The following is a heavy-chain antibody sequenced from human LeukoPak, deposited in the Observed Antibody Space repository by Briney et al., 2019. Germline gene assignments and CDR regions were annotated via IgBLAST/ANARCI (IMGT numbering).Heavy chain of an antibody. V-gene: IGHV3-30-3*01. CDR2: MSYDGSNK. D-gene: IGHD6-19*01. CDR3: ARGAVAGTWPGTFDV. Sequence: PGGSLRLSCAASGFTFSSYWMSWVRQAPGKGLEWVAVMSYDGSNKYYADSVKGRFTISRDNSKNTLYLQMTGLRAEDTAVYYCARGAVAGTWPGTFDVWGQGTVVTVSS. J-gene: IGHJ3*01. CDR1: GFTFSSYW.